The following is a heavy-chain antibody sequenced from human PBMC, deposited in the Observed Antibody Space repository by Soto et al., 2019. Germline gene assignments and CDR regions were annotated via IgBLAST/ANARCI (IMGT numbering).Heavy chain of an antibody. V-gene: IGHV2-70*17. J-gene: IGHJ4*03. CDR2: IDWDDAK. CDR3: ALSYSANYRGIFVY. Sequence: SGPTLVNPTQTLTLTCTFSGFSLSTNGMCVSWIRQPPGKALEWLARIDWDDAKFYNTTLKTRLTISKDTSKNQVVLTMTNMYPVDTATYYCALSYSANYRGIFVYWGQGTTVTVSS. CDR1: GFSLSTNGMC. D-gene: IGHD1-26*01.